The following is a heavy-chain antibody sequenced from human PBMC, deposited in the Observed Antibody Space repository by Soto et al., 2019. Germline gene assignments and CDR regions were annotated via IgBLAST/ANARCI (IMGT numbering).Heavy chain of an antibody. CDR1: GFTFSNYA. CDR2: ICGSGGGT. V-gene: IGHV3-23*01. D-gene: IGHD2-2*01. CDR3: AKGRSASCYDAQQL. Sequence: ESGGDLVQPGGSLRLSCAASGFTFSNYAMSWVRQTPGKGLEWVSVICGSGGGTYYADSVKGRFTISRDNSKNTLYLQMNSLRVEDTAGYYCAKGRSASCYDAQQLWGQGTLVTVSS. J-gene: IGHJ1*01.